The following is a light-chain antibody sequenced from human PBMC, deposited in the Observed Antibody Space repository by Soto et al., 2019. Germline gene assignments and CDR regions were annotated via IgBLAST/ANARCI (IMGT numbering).Light chain of an antibody. V-gene: IGKV3-20*01. Sequence: EIVMTQSPVTLSVSPGERATLSCRASQSVRNYLDWYQQKPGQAPRLLIYESSNRATGIAARFSGSGSGTDFTLTISRLEPEDFAVYYCQQYGSSPTFGQGTKVDI. CDR3: QQYGSSPT. J-gene: IGKJ1*01. CDR1: QSVRNY. CDR2: ESS.